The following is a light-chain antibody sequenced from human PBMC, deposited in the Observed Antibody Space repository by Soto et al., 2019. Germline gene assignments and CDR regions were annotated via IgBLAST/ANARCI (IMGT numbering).Light chain of an antibody. CDR3: QQYESSPLT. CDR2: RAS. V-gene: IGKV3-20*01. Sequence: EIVLTQSPDTLSLSPGERATLSCRPSQSVSSTYLAWYQQKPGQAPRLLIYRASTRATGIPDRFSGSGSGTDFTLTISRLEPEDFAVYYCQQYESSPLTFGGGTKVEIE. J-gene: IGKJ4*01. CDR1: QSVSSTY.